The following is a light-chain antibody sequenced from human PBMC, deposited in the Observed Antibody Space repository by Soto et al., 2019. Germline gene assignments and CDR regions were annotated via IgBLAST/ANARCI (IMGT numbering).Light chain of an antibody. CDR1: SSDVGGYNY. CDR2: DVS. V-gene: IGLV2-14*01. CDR3: SLYTSSSTVV. Sequence: QSVLTQPASVSGSPGQSITISCTGTSSDVGGYNYVSWYQQHPGKAPKLMIYDVSNRPSGVSNRFSGSKSGNTASLTISGLQAVDEADYYCSLYTSSSTVVFGGGTKLTVL. J-gene: IGLJ2*01.